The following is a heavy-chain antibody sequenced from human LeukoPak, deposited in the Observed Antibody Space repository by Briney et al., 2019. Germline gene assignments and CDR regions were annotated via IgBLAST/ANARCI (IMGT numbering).Heavy chain of an antibody. Sequence: GGSLRLSCAASGFTFSSYAMSWVRQAPGKGLEWVSAISGSGGSTYYADSVKGRFTISRDNNKNSLYLQMNSLRSEDTALYFCAKGSGWSYFDYWGQGTLVTVSS. J-gene: IGHJ4*02. D-gene: IGHD6-19*01. CDR1: GFTFSSYA. CDR3: AKGSGWSYFDY. V-gene: IGHV3-23*01. CDR2: ISGSGGST.